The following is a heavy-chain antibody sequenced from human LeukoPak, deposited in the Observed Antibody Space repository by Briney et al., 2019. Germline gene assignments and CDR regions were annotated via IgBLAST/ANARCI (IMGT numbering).Heavy chain of an antibody. D-gene: IGHD4-23*01. CDR3: ASDSPYGGSSFDY. CDR2: IYYSGNT. CDR1: GGSISISSNY. J-gene: IGHJ4*02. Sequence: SETLTLTCIVSGGSISISSNYWGWIRQPPGKGLEWIGSIYYSGNTYYNPSLKNGVTISVDTSKNQFSLKLSSVTAADTAVYYCASDSPYGGSSFDYWGQGTLVTVSS. V-gene: IGHV4-39*07.